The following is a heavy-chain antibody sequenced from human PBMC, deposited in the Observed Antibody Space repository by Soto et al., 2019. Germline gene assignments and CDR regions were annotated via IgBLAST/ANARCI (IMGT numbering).Heavy chain of an antibody. V-gene: IGHV3-23*01. CDR3: AKEDPLTYYYDSSGYYYGGHFDY. Sequence: EVQLLESGGGLVQPGGSLRLSCAASGFTFSSYAMSWVRQAPGKGLEWVSAISGSGGSTYYADSVKGRFTISRDNSKNTLYLQMNSLRAEDTAVYYCAKEDPLTYYYDSSGYYYGGHFDYWGQGTLVTVSS. J-gene: IGHJ4*02. CDR1: GFTFSSYA. D-gene: IGHD3-22*01. CDR2: ISGSGGST.